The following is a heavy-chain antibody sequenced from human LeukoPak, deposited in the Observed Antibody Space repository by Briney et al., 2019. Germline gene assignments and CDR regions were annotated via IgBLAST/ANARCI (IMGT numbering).Heavy chain of an antibody. CDR1: GYTFTSYG. V-gene: IGHV1-18*01. Sequence: ASVKVSCKASGYTFTSYGISWVRQAPGQGLEWMGWISAYNGNTNYAQKLQGRVTMTTDTSTSTAYMELRSLRSDDTAVYYCARRKTQIRSGYYVSGAFDIWGQGTMVTVSS. CDR3: ARRKTQIRSGYYVSGAFDI. J-gene: IGHJ3*02. D-gene: IGHD3-22*01. CDR2: ISAYNGNT.